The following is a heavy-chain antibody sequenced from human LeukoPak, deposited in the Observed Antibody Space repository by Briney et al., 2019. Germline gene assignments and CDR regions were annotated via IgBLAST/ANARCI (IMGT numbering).Heavy chain of an antibody. CDR1: GFSFSNYW. J-gene: IGHJ4*02. CDR2: INTDGSST. CDR3: VRDFKHLGD. D-gene: IGHD7-27*01. V-gene: IGHV3-74*01. Sequence: GGSLRLSCAAPGFSFSNYWMHRVRQALGKGRVWVSIINTDGSSTYYADFVKGRYTISRDNAKYTLYLQMDSLRAEDTAVYYCVRDFKHLGDWGQGTLVTVSS.